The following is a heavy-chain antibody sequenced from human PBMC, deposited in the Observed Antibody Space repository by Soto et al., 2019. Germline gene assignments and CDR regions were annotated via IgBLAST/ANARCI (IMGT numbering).Heavy chain of an antibody. J-gene: IGHJ4*02. V-gene: IGHV1-58*01. CDR1: GFTFTSSA. Sequence: ASVKVSCKASGFTFTSSAFQWVRQARGQRLDWIGWIAVGSGYTNYAQRFQDRVTLTRDMSTATTYMELSRLTSEDTAIYYCAADATAWQQMVPSDYWGQGTLVTVSS. CDR2: IAVGSGYT. CDR3: AADATAWQQMVPSDY. D-gene: IGHD2-8*01.